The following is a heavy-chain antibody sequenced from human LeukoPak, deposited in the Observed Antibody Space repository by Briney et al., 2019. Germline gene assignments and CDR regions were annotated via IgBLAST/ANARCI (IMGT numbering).Heavy chain of an antibody. CDR1: GYSFIPYW. J-gene: IGHJ3*02. Sequence: GQCLKISRSGSGYSFIPYWVGLGGQMPGKSLDWDGFILPDDSDTRYSPSFQGLVTISADKSISTAYLQWSSLKASDTAMYYCARTRSHAFDIWGQGTMVTVSS. CDR2: ILPDDSDT. CDR3: ARTRSHAFDI. V-gene: IGHV5-51*01.